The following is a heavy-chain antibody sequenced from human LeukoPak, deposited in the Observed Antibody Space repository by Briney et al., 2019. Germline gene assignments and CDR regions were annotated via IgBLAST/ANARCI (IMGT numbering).Heavy chain of an antibody. J-gene: IGHJ4*02. CDR3: AREGNSGWYYFDY. V-gene: IGHV3-48*03. CDR1: GFSFGDFE. CDR2: TSSSGVTI. D-gene: IGHD6-19*01. Sequence: GGSLRLSXAASGFSFGDFEMNWVRQTPGKGLEWLSYTSSSGVTIYYADSVKGRFTISRDNAKNSLYLQMNSLRADDTAVYYCAREGNSGWYYFDYWGQGTLVTVSS.